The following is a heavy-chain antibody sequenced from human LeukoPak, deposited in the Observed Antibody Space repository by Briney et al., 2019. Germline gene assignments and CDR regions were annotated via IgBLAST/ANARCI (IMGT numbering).Heavy chain of an antibody. J-gene: IGHJ4*02. Sequence: PGGSLRLSCAASGFTFSSYAMSWVRQAPGKGLEWVSAISGSGGSTYYADSVKGRFTISRDNAKNSLYLQMNSLRAEDTAVYYCARDGESSYGFDYWGQGTLVTVSS. D-gene: IGHD5-18*01. CDR1: GFTFSSYA. V-gene: IGHV3-23*01. CDR2: ISGSGGST. CDR3: ARDGESSYGFDY.